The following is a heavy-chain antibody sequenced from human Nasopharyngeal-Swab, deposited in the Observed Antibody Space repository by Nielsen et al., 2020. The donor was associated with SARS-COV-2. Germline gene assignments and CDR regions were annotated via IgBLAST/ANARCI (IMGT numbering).Heavy chain of an antibody. Sequence: SETLSLTCTVSGGSISSYYWSWIRQPPGKGLEWIGSIYYSGSTYYNPTHKSRVTISVDTSKNQFSLKLSSVTAADTAVYYCARRGHGYDFWGGYYPGNDWFDPWGQGTLVTVSS. D-gene: IGHD3-3*01. CDR3: ARRGHGYDFWGGYYPGNDWFDP. CDR1: GGSISSYY. CDR2: IYYSGST. V-gene: IGHV4-59*05. J-gene: IGHJ5*02.